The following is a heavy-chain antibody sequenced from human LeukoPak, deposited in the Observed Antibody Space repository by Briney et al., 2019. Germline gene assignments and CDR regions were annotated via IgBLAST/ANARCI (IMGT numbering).Heavy chain of an antibody. Sequence: GGSLRLSCAASGFSFSSYWMSWVRQAPGKGLEWVANIKQDGSEKYYVDSVKGRFTISRDNAKNSLYLQMNSLRAEDTAVYYCARDVGSRERRFDPWGQGTLVTVSS. J-gene: IGHJ5*02. CDR1: GFSFSSYW. CDR3: ARDVGSRERRFDP. CDR2: IKQDGSEK. V-gene: IGHV3-7*01. D-gene: IGHD1-1*01.